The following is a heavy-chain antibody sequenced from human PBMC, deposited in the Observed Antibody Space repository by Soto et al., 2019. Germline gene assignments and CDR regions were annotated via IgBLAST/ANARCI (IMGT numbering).Heavy chain of an antibody. CDR2: ISPYNGNT. J-gene: IGHJ3*02. V-gene: IGHV1-18*04. D-gene: IGHD3-22*01. Sequence: GASVKVSCKASGYNSRTYGFSWVRQAPGQGFEWMGWISPYNGNTNYAQEFQGRVTVTTDTSTSTAYMELRSLRSDDTAVYYCARLHYDTTGRPLGAFDIWGQGTLVTV. CDR3: ARLHYDTTGRPLGAFDI. CDR1: GYNSRTYG.